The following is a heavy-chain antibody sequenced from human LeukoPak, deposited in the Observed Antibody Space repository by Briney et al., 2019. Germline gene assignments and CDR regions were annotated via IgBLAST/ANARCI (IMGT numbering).Heavy chain of an antibody. CDR2: ISSDGGST. J-gene: IGHJ4*02. D-gene: IGHD3-10*01. V-gene: IGHV3-43*01. CDR1: GFTFDDYS. CDR3: AKGRYGSGSFSTPFEY. Sequence: GGSLRLSCAASGFTFDDYSMNWVRQAPGKGLEWVSLISSDGGSTYYADSVKGRFTISRDNSKNSLYVQLNNLRTEDTALYYCAKGRYGSGSFSTPFEYWGQGTLVTVSS.